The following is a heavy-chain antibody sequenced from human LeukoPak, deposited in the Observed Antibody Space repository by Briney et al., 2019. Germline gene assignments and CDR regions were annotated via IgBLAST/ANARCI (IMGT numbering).Heavy chain of an antibody. CDR2: MNPNSGNT. CDR1: GYTFTSYD. D-gene: IGHD6-13*01. J-gene: IGHJ6*02. CDR3: AKDKLSSSWSYYYGMDV. V-gene: IGHV1-8*01. Sequence: ASVKVSCKASGYTFTSYDINWVRQATGQGLEWMGWMNPNSGNTGYAQKFQGRVTMTRNTSISTAYMELSSLRSEDTAVYYCAKDKLSSSWSYYYGMDVWGQGTTVTVSS.